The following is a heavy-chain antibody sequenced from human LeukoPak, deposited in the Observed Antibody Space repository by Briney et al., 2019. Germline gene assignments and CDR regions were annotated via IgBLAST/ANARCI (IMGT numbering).Heavy chain of an antibody. CDR3: ARDSCLIKTCLDY. CDR2: IQSDGSQE. V-gene: IGHV3-33*01. Sequence: PGGSLRLSCATSGFIFSHFGMHWVRQAPGKGLEWVAAIQSDGSQEYFADSVKGRSTISRDKFKSTMYLQIDTLRAEDTAVYYCARDSCLIKTCLDYWGQGTLVTVSS. D-gene: IGHD3-10*01. J-gene: IGHJ4*02. CDR1: GFIFSHFG.